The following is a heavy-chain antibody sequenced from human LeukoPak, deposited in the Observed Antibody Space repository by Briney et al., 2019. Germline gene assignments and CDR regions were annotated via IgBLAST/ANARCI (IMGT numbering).Heavy chain of an antibody. Sequence: GSLRLSCAASGFTLSDYYMSWVRQAAGKGLEWIGYIHNSGRTNYNPSLKSRVTGFVDTSKNQVSLRLSSVTAADTAVYYCARHGTISSESYFDYWGQGALVTVSS. CDR2: IHNSGRT. CDR3: ARHGTISSESYFDY. D-gene: IGHD1-14*01. J-gene: IGHJ4*02. CDR1: GFTLSDYY. V-gene: IGHV4-59*08.